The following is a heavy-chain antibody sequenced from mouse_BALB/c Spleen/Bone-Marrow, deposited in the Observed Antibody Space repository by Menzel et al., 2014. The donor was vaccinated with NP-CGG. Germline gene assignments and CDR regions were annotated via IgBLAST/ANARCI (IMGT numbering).Heavy chain of an antibody. CDR1: GYTFTTYW. CDR3: ARGGDNYAWFPY. V-gene: IGHV1-69*02. J-gene: IGHJ3*01. CDR2: IDPSDSYT. D-gene: IGHD1-3*01. Sequence: VQLQQSGAEFVKPGASVKLSCKASGYTFTTYWMHWVKQRPGQGLEWIGQIDPSDSYTNYSQKFEGKATLTVDKSSSTAYMQLSSLSSEGSAAYYCARGGDNYAWFPYWGQGTLVTVSA.